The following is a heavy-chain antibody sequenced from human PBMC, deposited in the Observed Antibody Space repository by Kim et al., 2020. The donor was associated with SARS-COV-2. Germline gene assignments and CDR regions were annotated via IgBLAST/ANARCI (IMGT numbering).Heavy chain of an antibody. V-gene: IGHV3-33*01. J-gene: IGHJ4*02. Sequence: GGSLRLSCAASGFTFSSYGMHWVRQAPGKGLEWVAVIWYDGSNKYYADSVKGRFTISRDNSKNTLYLQMNSLRAEDTAVYYCARDEFIPTSYYDILTGYYPSAHFDYWCQGTLVTVSS. CDR2: IWYDGSNK. CDR1: GFTFSSYG. D-gene: IGHD3-9*01. CDR3: ARDEFIPTSYYDILTGYYPSAHFDY.